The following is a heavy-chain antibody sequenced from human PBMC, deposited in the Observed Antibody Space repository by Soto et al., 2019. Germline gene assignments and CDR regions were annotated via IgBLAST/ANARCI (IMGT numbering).Heavy chain of an antibody. CDR1: GFTFSSYG. D-gene: IGHD3-10*01. CDR3: ARASGYYYYGMDV. J-gene: IGHJ6*02. V-gene: IGHV3-33*01. Sequence: GGSLRLSCAASGFTFSSYGMHWVRQAPGKGLEWVAVIWYDGSNKYYADSVKGRFTISRDNSKNTLYLQMNSLRAEDTAVYYCARASGYYYYGMDVWGQGTTVTVSS. CDR2: IWYDGSNK.